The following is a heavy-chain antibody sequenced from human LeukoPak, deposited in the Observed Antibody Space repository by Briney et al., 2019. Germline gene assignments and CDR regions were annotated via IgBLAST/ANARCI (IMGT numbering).Heavy chain of an antibody. J-gene: IGHJ4*02. Sequence: SETLSLTCTVSGGSISSSSYYWGWIRQPPGKGLEWIGSIYYSGSTYYNPSPKSRVTISVDTSKNQFSLKLSSVTAADTAVYYCARDPQGHFDYWGQGTLVTVSS. V-gene: IGHV4-39*07. CDR2: IYYSGST. CDR1: GGSISSSSYY. CDR3: ARDPQGHFDY.